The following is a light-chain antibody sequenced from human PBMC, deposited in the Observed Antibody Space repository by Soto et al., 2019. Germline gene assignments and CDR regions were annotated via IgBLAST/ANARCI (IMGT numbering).Light chain of an antibody. Sequence: VWTPSPCTLSMSPGERATLSCRASQSVSSYLAWYQQKPGQAPRLLIYDTSNRATGVPARFSGSGSGTDFTLTISRLEPEDFAVYYCQQYGSSAITFGQGTRLEIK. J-gene: IGKJ5*01. CDR3: QQYGSSAIT. V-gene: IGKV3-20*01. CDR1: QSVSSY. CDR2: DTS.